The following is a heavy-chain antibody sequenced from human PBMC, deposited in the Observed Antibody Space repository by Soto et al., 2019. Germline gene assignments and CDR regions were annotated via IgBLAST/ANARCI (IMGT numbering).Heavy chain of an antibody. Sequence: QVQLVQSGAEVKKPGSSVKVSCKASGGTFSSYAISWVRQAPGQGLEWMGGIIPIFGTANYAQKFQGRVTITADESTSTAYMGLSSLSSEDTAVYYCARDRGGDSSGYYYEDDAFDIWGQGTMVTVSS. J-gene: IGHJ3*02. CDR2: IIPIFGTA. D-gene: IGHD3-22*01. CDR3: ARDRGGDSSGYYYEDDAFDI. CDR1: GGTFSSYA. V-gene: IGHV1-69*01.